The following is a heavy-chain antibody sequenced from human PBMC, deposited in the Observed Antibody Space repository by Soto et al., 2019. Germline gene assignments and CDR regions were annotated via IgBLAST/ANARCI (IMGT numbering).Heavy chain of an antibody. J-gene: IGHJ4*02. Sequence: SETLSLTCTVSGGSISSYYWSWIRQPPGKGLEWIGYIYYSGSTNYNPSLKSRVTISVDTSKNQFSLKLSSVTAADTAVYYCARHVGRGPADYYFDYWGQGTLVTVSS. CDR1: GGSISSYY. CDR2: IYYSGST. V-gene: IGHV4-59*08. CDR3: ARHVGRGPADYYFDY. D-gene: IGHD3-3*01.